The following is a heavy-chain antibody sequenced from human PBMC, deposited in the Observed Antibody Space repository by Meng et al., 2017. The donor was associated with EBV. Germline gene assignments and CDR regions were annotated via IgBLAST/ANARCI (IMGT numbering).Heavy chain of an antibody. Sequence: EVQLWECGGGLVRTGGALRLSCAAFGFTFSSYAMSWVRQAPGKGLEWVSAISGSGGSTYYADSVKGRFTISRDNSKNTLYLQMNSLRAEDTAVYYCAKDLAGGIAVDYWGQGTLVTVSS. D-gene: IGHD6-13*01. V-gene: IGHV3-23*01. J-gene: IGHJ4*02. CDR3: AKDLAGGIAVDY. CDR2: ISGSGGST. CDR1: GFTFSSYA.